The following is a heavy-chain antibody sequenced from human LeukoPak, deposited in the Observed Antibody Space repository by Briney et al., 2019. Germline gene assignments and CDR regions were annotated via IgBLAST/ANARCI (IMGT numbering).Heavy chain of an antibody. CDR3: ARHGGGFGELLSHFDY. Sequence: SETPSLTCTVSGGSISSSSYYWGWIRQPPGKGLEWIGSIYYSGSTYYNPSLKSRVTISVDTSKNQFSLKLSSVTAADTAVYYCARHGGGFGELLSHFDYWGQGTLVTVSS. J-gene: IGHJ4*02. CDR2: IYYSGST. CDR1: GGSISSSSYY. D-gene: IGHD3-10*01. V-gene: IGHV4-39*01.